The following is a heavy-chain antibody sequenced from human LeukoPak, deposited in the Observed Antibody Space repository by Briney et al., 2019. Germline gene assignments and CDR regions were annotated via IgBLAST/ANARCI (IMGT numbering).Heavy chain of an antibody. CDR2: INHSGST. D-gene: IGHD2-15*01. J-gene: IGHJ4*02. Sequence: LRLSCAASGFTFSSYSMNWVRQAPGKGLEWIGEINHSGSTNYNPSLKSRVTISVDTSKNQFSLKLSSVTAADTAVYYCARGGRFGARRSVVVAATGIHGTSYSYWGQGTLVTVSS. CDR3: ARGGRFGARRSVVVAATGIHGTSYSY. V-gene: IGHV4-34*01. CDR1: GFTFSSYS.